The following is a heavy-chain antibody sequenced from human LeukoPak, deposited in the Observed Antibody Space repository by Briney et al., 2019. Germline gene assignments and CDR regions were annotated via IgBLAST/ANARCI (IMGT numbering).Heavy chain of an antibody. CDR1: GFTFSSYW. J-gene: IGHJ6*03. CDR3: AREVSSGWYWYYYYYMDV. D-gene: IGHD6-19*01. V-gene: IGHV3-7*01. Sequence: GGSLRLSCAASGFTFSSYWMSWVRQAPGKGLEWVAHIKQDGSEKYYVDSVKGRFTISRDNAKNSLYLQMNSLRAEDTAVYYCAREVSSGWYWYYYYYMDVWGKGTTVTISS. CDR2: IKQDGSEK.